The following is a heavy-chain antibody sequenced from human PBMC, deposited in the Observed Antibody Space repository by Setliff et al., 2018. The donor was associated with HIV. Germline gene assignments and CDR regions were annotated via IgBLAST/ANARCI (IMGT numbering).Heavy chain of an antibody. CDR3: ATRPAGSYRYGVFDF. V-gene: IGHV4-4*09. D-gene: IGHD3-10*01. CDR2: IYASGVT. J-gene: IGHJ4*02. Sequence: PSETLSLTCTVSGGSISSHYWSWIRQSPKTGLEWIGYIYASGVTSYNPSLKSRVTISIDTSKNQFSLKLNSMTAADTAVYYCATRPAGSYRYGVFDFWGRGMLVTVSS. CDR1: GGSISSHY.